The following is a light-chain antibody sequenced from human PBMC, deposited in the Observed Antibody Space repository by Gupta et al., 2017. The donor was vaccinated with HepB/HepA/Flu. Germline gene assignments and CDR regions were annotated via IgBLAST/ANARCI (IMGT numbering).Light chain of an antibody. J-gene: IGKJ2*01. CDR1: QSVSSY. CDR3: QQRSNWQYT. V-gene: IGKV3-11*01. CDR2: DAS. Sequence: IVLTQSPATLSLSPGERATIPCRASQSVSSYLAWYQQKPGQAPRLLIYDASNRATGIPARFSGSGSGTDFTLTISSLEPEDFAVYYCQQRSNWQYTFGQGTKLEIK.